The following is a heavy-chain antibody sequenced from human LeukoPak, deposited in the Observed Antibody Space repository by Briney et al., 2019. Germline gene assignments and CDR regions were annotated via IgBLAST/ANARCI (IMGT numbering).Heavy chain of an antibody. D-gene: IGHD3-10*01. J-gene: IGHJ3*01. V-gene: IGHV3-53*01. CDR2: IYSGGST. CDR1: GFTVSTNY. CDR3: ARDSPYYYGSGL. Sequence: PGGSLRLSCAASGFTVSTNYMSWVRQAPGKGLEWVSVIYSGGSTYYADSVKGRFIISRDNSRNTLYLQMNSLRADDTAVYYCARDSPYYYGSGLWGQGTMVTVSS.